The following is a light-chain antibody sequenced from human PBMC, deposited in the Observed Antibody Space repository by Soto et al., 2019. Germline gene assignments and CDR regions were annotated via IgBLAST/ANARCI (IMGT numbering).Light chain of an antibody. CDR2: QSN. CDR3: GSWDHSVSGFV. V-gene: IGLV1-51*02. CDR1: TSNIGNNY. Sequence: QSVLTQPPSVSAAPGQKVTISCSGSTSNIGNNYVSWFQQLPGTAPKHIIYQSNRRPSGIPDRFSGSKSGTSATLGITGLQTGDEADYYCGSWDHSVSGFVFGTGTKVTVL. J-gene: IGLJ1*01.